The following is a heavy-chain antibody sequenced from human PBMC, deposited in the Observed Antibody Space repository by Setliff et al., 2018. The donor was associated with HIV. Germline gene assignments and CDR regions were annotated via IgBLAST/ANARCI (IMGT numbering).Heavy chain of an antibody. J-gene: IGHJ4*02. Sequence: ASVKVSCKASGYTFTDYYIHWVRQAPGQGLEWMGWIYPNTGGTNYAQKFQGRVTMTRDTSISTAYMELSRLRSDDTAVYYCATVDDVSQIYFDNWGQGTLVTVSS. CDR1: GYTFTDYY. V-gene: IGHV1-2*02. D-gene: IGHD3-3*01. CDR3: ATVDDVSQIYFDN. CDR2: IYPNTGGT.